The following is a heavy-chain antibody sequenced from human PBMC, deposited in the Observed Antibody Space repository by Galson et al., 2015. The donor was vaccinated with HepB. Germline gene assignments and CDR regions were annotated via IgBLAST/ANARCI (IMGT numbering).Heavy chain of an antibody. J-gene: IGHJ5*02. V-gene: IGHV1-46*03. CDR2: IDPSVGST. D-gene: IGHD4-17*01. CDR3: GRDSYGDYDWWFDP. CDR1: GYSFRSYY. Sequence: SVKVSCKASGYSFRSYYLHWVRQAPGQGLEWMGMIDPSVGSTTYAQKFQGRVTMTRDTSTSTVYMELSSLRSEDTAVYYCGRDSYGDYDWWFDPWGQGTLVTVSS.